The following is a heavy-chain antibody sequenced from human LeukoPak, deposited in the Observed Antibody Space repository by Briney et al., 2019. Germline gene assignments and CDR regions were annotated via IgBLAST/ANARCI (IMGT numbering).Heavy chain of an antibody. V-gene: IGHV4-34*01. CDR3: ARGRLEETTVTTTDDY. CDR1: GGSFSGYY. D-gene: IGHD4-17*01. CDR2: INHSGST. Sequence: SETLSLTCAVYGGSFSGYYWSWIRQPPGKGLEWIGEINHSGSTNYNPSLKSRVTISVDTTKNQFSLKLSSVTAADTAVYYCARGRLEETTVTTTDDYWGQGTLVTVSS. J-gene: IGHJ4*02.